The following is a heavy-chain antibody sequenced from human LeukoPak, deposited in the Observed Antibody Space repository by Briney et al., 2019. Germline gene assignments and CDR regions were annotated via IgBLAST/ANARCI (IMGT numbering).Heavy chain of an antibody. CDR3: ARSFNGGYDILTGYWY. CDR1: GYTFTGYY. J-gene: IGHJ4*02. Sequence: ASVKVSCKASGYTFTGYYMHWVRQAPGQGLEWMGWINPNSGGTNYAQKFQGWVTMTRDTSISTAYMELSRLRSDDTAVYYCARSFNGGYDILTGYWYWGQGTLVTVSP. CDR2: INPNSGGT. V-gene: IGHV1-2*04. D-gene: IGHD3-9*01.